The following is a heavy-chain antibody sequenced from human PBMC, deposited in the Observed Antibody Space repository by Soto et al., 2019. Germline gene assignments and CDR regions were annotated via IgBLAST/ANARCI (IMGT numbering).Heavy chain of an antibody. V-gene: IGHV3-23*01. CDR2: ISGSGGST. D-gene: IGHD3-22*01. CDR1: GFTFSSYA. Sequence: EVQLLESGGGLVQPGGSLRLSCAASGFTFSSYAMSWVRQAPGKGLEWVSAISGSGGSTYYADSVKGRFTISRDNSKNTLYLQMNSLRAEDTAVYYCAKDAARHYYDSSGPHCWGQGTLVTVSS. CDR3: AKDAARHYYDSSGPHC. J-gene: IGHJ4*02.